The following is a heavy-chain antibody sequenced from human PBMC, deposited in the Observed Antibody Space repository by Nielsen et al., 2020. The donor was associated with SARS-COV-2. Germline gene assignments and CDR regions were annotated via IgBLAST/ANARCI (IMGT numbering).Heavy chain of an antibody. CDR2: IYYSGST. V-gene: IGHV4-59*12. J-gene: IGHJ6*02. D-gene: IGHD2-15*01. Sequence: RQAPGKGLEWIGYIYYSGSTNYNPSLKSRVTISVDTSKNQFSLKPSSVTAADTAVYYCARAPKVKMVVVAATPYYYYYGMDVWGQGTTVTVSS. CDR3: ARAPKVKMVVVAATPYYYYYGMDV.